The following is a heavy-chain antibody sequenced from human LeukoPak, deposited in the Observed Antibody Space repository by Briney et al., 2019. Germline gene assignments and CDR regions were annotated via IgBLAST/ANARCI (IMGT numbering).Heavy chain of an antibody. CDR1: GFTFGSCA. D-gene: IGHD3-10*02. CDR3: AKDVRGYNRPFDY. V-gene: IGHV3-23*01. J-gene: IGHJ4*01. CDR2: INGSGANT. Sequence: PGGSLRLSCAASGFTFGSCAMNWVRQAPGKGLEWLSSINGSGANTYYADSVEGRFTISRDNSQNTLYLQMNSLRAEDTAVYYCAKDVRGYNRPFDYWGHGTLVTVSS.